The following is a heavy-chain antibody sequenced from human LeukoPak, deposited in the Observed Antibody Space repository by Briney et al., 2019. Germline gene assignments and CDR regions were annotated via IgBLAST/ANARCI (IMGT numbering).Heavy chain of an antibody. Sequence: QAGGSLRLSCEASGFTFSNNVMTWVRQVPGKGLEWVLYISANGDVTYYADSVKGRFTISRDNSNNTLYLQMNSLRAEDAAVYFCAKPPGLVGVGDYWGQGTLVTVSS. D-gene: IGHD1-26*01. CDR2: ISANGDVT. J-gene: IGHJ4*02. CDR3: AKPPGLVGVGDY. V-gene: IGHV3-23*01. CDR1: GFTFSNNV.